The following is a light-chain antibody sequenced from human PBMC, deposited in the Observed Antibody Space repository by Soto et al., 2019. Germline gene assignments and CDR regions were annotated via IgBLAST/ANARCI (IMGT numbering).Light chain of an antibody. CDR3: QQSYSTPQT. CDR1: QSIGRN. CDR2: TSS. J-gene: IGKJ1*01. V-gene: IGKV1-39*01. Sequence: DIQMTQSPASLSASVGDRVTISCRASQSIGRNLNWYQQKPGKAPTLLIFTSSSLQSGVPSRFSGSGSGTDFILTISSLQPEDFATYYCQQSYSTPQTFGQGTKVDI.